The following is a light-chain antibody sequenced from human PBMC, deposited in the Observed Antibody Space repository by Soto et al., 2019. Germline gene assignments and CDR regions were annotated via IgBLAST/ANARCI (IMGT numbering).Light chain of an antibody. V-gene: IGLV1-40*01. CDR1: SSNIGAGYD. CDR2: GNS. J-gene: IGLJ1*01. Sequence: SVLTQPPSVSGAPGQRVTISCTGSSSNIGAGYDVHWYQHLPGTAPKLLIYGNSNRPSGVPDRFSGSKSGTSASLAITGLQAEDESDYSCQSYECSLCGYVFVTVYNVTVL. CDR3: QSYECSLCGYV.